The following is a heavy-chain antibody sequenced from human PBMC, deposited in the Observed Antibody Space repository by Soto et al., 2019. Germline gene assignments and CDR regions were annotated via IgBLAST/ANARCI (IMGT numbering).Heavy chain of an antibody. CDR3: ARGSYYYDSSGYYHY. J-gene: IGHJ4*02. D-gene: IGHD3-22*01. V-gene: IGHV4-30-4*01. CDR1: GGSISSGDYY. CDR2: IYYSGST. Sequence: SETLSLTCTVSGGSISSGDYYWSWIRQPPGKGLEWIGYIYYSGSTYYNPSLKSRVTISVDTSKNQFSLKLSSVTAADTAVYYCARGSYYYDSSGYYHYWGQGPRV.